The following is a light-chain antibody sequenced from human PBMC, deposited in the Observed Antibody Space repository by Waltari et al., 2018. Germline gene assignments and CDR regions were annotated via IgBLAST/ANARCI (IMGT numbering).Light chain of an antibody. CDR1: QSISYF. CDR2: GAS. V-gene: IGKV1-39*01. Sequence: DIQITQSPSSLSESVGDRVNITCRASQSISYFLNWYHQRPGKAPRLLIHGASTLQGGVPSRFSGGGSGTGFSLTISSLQPEDLGTYYCQQSYTSPRTFGQGTKVEIK. CDR3: QQSYTSPRT. J-gene: IGKJ1*01.